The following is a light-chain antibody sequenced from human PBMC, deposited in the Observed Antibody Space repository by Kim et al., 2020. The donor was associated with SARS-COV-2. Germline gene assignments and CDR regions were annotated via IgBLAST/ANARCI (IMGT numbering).Light chain of an antibody. CDR3: QQSYRPPLT. J-gene: IGKJ5*01. CDR2: AAT. Sequence: VSVGDRVTITCRASENIKRFVEWYQQKPGNAPSLVVYAATSLPDGVPPRFSGAGAGTQFTLTISSLQPEDIATYYCQQSYRPPLTFGQGTRLEIK. V-gene: IGKV1-39*01. CDR1: ENIKRF.